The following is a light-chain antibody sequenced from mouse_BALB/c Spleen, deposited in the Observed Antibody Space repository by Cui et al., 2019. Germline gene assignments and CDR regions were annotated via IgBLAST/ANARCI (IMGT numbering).Light chain of an antibody. CDR3: LQYASSPWT. Sequence: DIQMTQSPSSLSASLGERVSLTCWASQDIHGYLNLFQHKPGETIKQLIYETAKLDCGVPKRFSGSRSGSDYSLIIGSLESEDFADYYCLQYASSPWTFGGGTKLEIK. V-gene: IGKV9-124*01. CDR1: QDIHGY. CDR2: ETA. J-gene: IGKJ1*01.